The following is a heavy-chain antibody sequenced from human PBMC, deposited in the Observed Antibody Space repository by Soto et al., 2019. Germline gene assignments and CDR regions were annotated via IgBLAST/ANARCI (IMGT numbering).Heavy chain of an antibody. CDR1: GGSISSYY. J-gene: IGHJ4*02. V-gene: IGHV4-59*01. CDR2: IYYSGST. Sequence: SETLSLTCTVSGGSISSYYWSWIRQPPGKGLEWIGYIYYSGSTNYNPSLKSRVTISVDTSKNQFSLKLSSVTAADTAMYYGARGYCSSTSCYEFDYWGQGTLVTVSS. D-gene: IGHD2-2*01. CDR3: ARGYCSSTSCYEFDY.